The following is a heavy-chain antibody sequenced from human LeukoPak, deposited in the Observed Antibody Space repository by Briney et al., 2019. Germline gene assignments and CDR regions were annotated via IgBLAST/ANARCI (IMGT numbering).Heavy chain of an antibody. D-gene: IGHD1-26*01. V-gene: IGHV3-72*01. CDR1: GFTFSDHA. Sequence: GGSLRLSCAASGFTFSDHAMDWVRQAPGKGLEWVGRIRNKANSYTTEYAASVQGRFTASRDDSMNSLYLQMNSMKTEDTAVYYCTRLVGANDWGQGTLVTVSS. CDR3: TRLVGAND. J-gene: IGHJ4*02. CDR2: IRNKANSYTT.